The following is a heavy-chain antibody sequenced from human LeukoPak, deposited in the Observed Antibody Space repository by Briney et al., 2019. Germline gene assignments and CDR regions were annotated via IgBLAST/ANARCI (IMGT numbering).Heavy chain of an antibody. CDR3: ARSGPVVVLNLYYFDY. Sequence: GASVMLSCKASGYTFTGYYMHWVRQAPGQGLEWMGWINPNSGGTNYAQKFQGSVTMTRDTSISTAYMELSRLRSDDTAVYYCARSGPVVVLNLYYFDYWGQGTLVTVSS. J-gene: IGHJ4*02. CDR1: GYTFTGYY. D-gene: IGHD3-22*01. V-gene: IGHV1-2*02. CDR2: INPNSGGT.